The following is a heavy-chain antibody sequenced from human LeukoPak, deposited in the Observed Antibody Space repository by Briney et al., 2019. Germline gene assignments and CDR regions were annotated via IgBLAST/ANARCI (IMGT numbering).Heavy chain of an antibody. CDR2: ISGSGGST. CDR3: AKEGHSSWYGGPFDY. J-gene: IGHJ4*02. V-gene: IGHV3-23*01. Sequence: GGSLRLSCAVSGFTFSTYAMSWVRQAPGKGLEWVSGISGSGGSTYYADSVKGRFTISRDNSKNTLYLQMNSLRAEDTAVYYCAKEGHSSWYGGPFDYWGQGTLVTVSS. D-gene: IGHD6-13*01. CDR1: GFTFSTYA.